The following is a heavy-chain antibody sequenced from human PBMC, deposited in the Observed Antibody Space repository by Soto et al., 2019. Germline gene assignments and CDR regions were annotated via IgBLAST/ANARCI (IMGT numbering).Heavy chain of an antibody. CDR2: TYYRSKWYN. J-gene: IGHJ3*02. CDR1: GDRVSSNSAA. D-gene: IGHD6-13*01. Sequence: SQTLSLTCAISGDRVSSNSAAWNWIRQSPSRGLEWLGRTYYRSKWYNDYAVSVKSRITINPDTSKNQFSLQLNSVTPEDTAVYYCARAPLFIAAAGPPARAFDIWGQGTMVTVSS. CDR3: ARAPLFIAAAGPPARAFDI. V-gene: IGHV6-1*01.